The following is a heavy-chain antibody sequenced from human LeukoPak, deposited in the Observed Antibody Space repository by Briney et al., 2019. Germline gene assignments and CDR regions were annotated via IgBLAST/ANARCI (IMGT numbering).Heavy chain of an antibody. V-gene: IGHV3-21*01. CDR3: VKDIEPNYYGSGSYAH. CDR2: ISSSSSYI. J-gene: IGHJ4*02. Sequence: PGGSLRLSCAASGFTFSSYSMNWVRQAPGKGLEWVSSISSSSSYIYYADSVKGRFTISRDNAKNSLYLQMNSLRAEDTALYYCVKDIEPNYYGSGSYAHWGQGTLVTVSS. CDR1: GFTFSSYS. D-gene: IGHD3-10*01.